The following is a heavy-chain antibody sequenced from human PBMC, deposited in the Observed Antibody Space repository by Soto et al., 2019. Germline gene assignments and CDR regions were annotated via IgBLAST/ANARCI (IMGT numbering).Heavy chain of an antibody. CDR3: ARVKDILTGHYKGTFDI. J-gene: IGHJ3*02. D-gene: IGHD3-9*01. CDR1: GGSISSGGYY. V-gene: IGHV4-31*11. Sequence: LSLTCAVSGGSISSGGYYWGWIRQHPGRGLELIGYIYYSGSTYYNPSLKSRVTISVGTSKNQFSLKLSSVTAADTAVYYCARVKDILTGHYKGTFDIWGQGTMVTVSS. CDR2: IYYSGST.